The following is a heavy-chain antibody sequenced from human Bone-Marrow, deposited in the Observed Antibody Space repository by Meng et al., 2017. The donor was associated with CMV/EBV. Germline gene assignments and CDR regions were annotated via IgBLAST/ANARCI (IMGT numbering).Heavy chain of an antibody. J-gene: IGHJ4*02. CDR2: IYYSGST. CDR3: ARENYYDSSGYWDY. D-gene: IGHD3-22*01. V-gene: IGHV4-39*06. Sequence: SETLSLTCTVSGCSISSSSYYWGWIRQPPGKGLEWIGSIYYSGSTYYNPSLKSRVTISVDTSKNQFPLKLSSVTAEDTAVYYCARENYYDSSGYWDYWGQGKLVNVAS. CDR1: GCSISSSSYY.